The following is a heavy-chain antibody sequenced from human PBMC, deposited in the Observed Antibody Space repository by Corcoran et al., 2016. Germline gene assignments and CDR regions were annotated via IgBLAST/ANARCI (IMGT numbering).Heavy chain of an antibody. D-gene: IGHD3-3*01. CDR1: GFTFSNAW. V-gene: IGHV3-15*07. CDR2: IKSKTDGGTT. J-gene: IGHJ4*02. CDR3: TTDRRYYDFWSARVRYFLDY. Sequence: EVQLVESGGGLVKPGGSLRLSCAASGFTFSNAWMNWVRQAPGKGLEWVGRIKSKTDGGTTDYAAPVKGRFTISRDDSKNTLYLQMNSLKTEDTAVYYCTTDRRYYDFWSARVRYFLDYWGQGTLVTVSS.